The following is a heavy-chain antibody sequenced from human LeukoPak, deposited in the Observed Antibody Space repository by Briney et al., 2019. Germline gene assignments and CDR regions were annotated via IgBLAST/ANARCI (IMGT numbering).Heavy chain of an antibody. CDR2: INPRNGDT. V-gene: IGHV1-2*02. CDR3: ARDKYYYGSGKYGGYYGMDV. D-gene: IGHD3-10*01. CDR1: GYTFTGYL. J-gene: IGHJ6*02. Sequence: ASMKVSCKTSGYTFTGYLMHWVRLAPGQGPEWVGWINPRNGDTNLAQKFQGRVTMTRDTSINTVYMDLSRLTPDDSAVYYCARDKYYYGSGKYGGYYGMDVWGQGTTVSVS.